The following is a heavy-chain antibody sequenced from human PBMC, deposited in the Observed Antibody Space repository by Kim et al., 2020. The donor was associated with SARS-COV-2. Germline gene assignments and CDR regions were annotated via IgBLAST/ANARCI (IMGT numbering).Heavy chain of an antibody. V-gene: IGHV3-7*01. J-gene: IGHJ4*02. CDR2: KQDGSKK. CDR3: SGSLNF. Sequence: KQDGSKKYYVDSVKGRFTISRDNAKNSLYLQMNSLGAEDTAVYYCSGSLNFWGQGTLVTVSS.